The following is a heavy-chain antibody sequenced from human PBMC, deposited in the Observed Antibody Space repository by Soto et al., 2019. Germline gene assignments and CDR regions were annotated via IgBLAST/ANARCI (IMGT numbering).Heavy chain of an antibody. Sequence: SETLSLTCTVSGGSISSYYWSWIRQPPGKGLEWIGYIYYSGSTNYNPSLKSRVTISVDTSKNQFSLKLSSVTAADTAVYYCARHLLAARYAFDIWGQGTMVTVSS. J-gene: IGHJ3*02. V-gene: IGHV4-59*08. CDR3: ARHLLAARYAFDI. CDR1: GGSISSYY. D-gene: IGHD6-6*01. CDR2: IYYSGST.